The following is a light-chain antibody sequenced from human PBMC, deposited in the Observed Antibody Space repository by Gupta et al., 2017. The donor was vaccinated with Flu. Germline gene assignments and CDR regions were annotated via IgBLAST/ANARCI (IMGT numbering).Light chain of an antibody. CDR1: QSVSTSY. CDR2: ATS. V-gene: IGKV3-20*01. CDR3: QQYGTSRT. Sequence: PGTLSLSPGERATVSCRPSQSVSTSYLAWYQQKPGQAPRLLIYATSTRATGIPDRFSGSGSGTDFTLTISRLEPEDFAVYYCQQYGTSRTFGQGTKVEIK. J-gene: IGKJ1*01.